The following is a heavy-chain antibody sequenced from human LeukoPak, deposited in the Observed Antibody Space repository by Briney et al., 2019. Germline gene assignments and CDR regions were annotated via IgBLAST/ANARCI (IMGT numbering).Heavy chain of an antibody. CDR3: ARKLASSTLKAGAFDI. Sequence: SETLSLTCTVSGGSISNWYWSWFRQPAGKGLEWIGRIYTSGSTNYNPSLKSRVTMLVDTSKNQISLKLTSVTAADTAVYYCARKLASSTLKAGAFDIWGQGTMVTVSS. CDR1: GGSISNWY. V-gene: IGHV4-4*07. CDR2: IYTSGST. D-gene: IGHD2-2*01. J-gene: IGHJ3*02.